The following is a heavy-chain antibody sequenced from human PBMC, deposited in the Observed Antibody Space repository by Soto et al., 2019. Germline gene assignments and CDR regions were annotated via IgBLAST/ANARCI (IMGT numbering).Heavy chain of an antibody. CDR3: AKGYSAAHYYYYGMDV. D-gene: IGHD2-21*01. CDR2: ISGSGGST. V-gene: IGHV3-23*01. Sequence: GGSLRLSCAASGFTFSSYAMSWVRQAPGKWLEWVSAISGSGGSTYYADSVKGRFTISRDNSKNTLYLQMNSLRAEDTAVYYCAKGYSAAHYYYYGMDVWGQGTTVTVSS. J-gene: IGHJ6*02. CDR1: GFTFSSYA.